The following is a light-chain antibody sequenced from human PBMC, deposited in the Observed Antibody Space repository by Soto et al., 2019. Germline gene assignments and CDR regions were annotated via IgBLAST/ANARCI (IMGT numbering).Light chain of an antibody. CDR2: GAS. CDR1: QDVSRY. CDR3: QQLQRTPFT. Sequence: QLTQSPSSLSASVGDRVTITCRASQDVSRYLAWYQQKAGKVPKLLIYGASTLQSGVPSRFSGFGSGTEFTLTISSLQPEDFATYHCQQLQRTPFTFGPGTTVDV. J-gene: IGKJ3*01. V-gene: IGKV1-9*01.